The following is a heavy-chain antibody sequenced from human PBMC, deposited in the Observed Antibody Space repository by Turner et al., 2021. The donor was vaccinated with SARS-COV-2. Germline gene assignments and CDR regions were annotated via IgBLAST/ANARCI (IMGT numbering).Heavy chain of an antibody. CDR2: ISAYNGYT. V-gene: IGHV1-18*04. Sequence: QVQLVQSGAEVKKPGASVKVSCKASGYTFTSYGISWMRQAPGQGLEWMGWISAYNGYTNYAQKLQGRVTMTTDTSTSTAYMELSSLRSDDTSVYYCAREGYCSSNSCYRGQYYYYGMDVWGQGTTVTVSS. CDR1: GYTFTSYG. J-gene: IGHJ6*02. D-gene: IGHD2-2*02. CDR3: AREGYCSSNSCYRGQYYYYGMDV.